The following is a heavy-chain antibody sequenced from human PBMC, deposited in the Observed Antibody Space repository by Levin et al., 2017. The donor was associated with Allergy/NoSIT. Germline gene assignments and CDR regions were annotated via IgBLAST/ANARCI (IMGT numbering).Heavy chain of an antibody. Sequence: RAGGSLRLSCAASGFTFDDYAMHWVRQAPGKGLEWVSGISWNSGSIGYADSVKGRFTISRDNAKNSLYLQMNSLRAEDTALYYCAREGSLRGVNQGEGFDYWGQGTLVTVSS. CDR1: GFTFDDYA. CDR3: AREGSLRGVNQGEGFDY. V-gene: IGHV3-9*01. J-gene: IGHJ4*02. CDR2: ISWNSGSI. D-gene: IGHD3-10*01.